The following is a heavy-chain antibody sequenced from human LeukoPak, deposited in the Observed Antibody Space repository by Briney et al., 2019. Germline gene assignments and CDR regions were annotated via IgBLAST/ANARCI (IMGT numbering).Heavy chain of an antibody. V-gene: IGHV4-34*01. D-gene: IGHD3-16*02. J-gene: IGHJ6*03. CDR3: AREYDYVWGSYRYPGRGSYYYYVDV. CDR2: INHSGST. Sequence: PSETLSLTCAVYGGSFSGYYWSWIRQPPGKGLEWIGEINHSGSTNYNPSLKSRVTISVDTSKNQFSLKLSSVTAADTAVYYCAREYDYVWGSYRYPGRGSYYYYVDVWGKGTTVTVSS. CDR1: GGSFSGYY.